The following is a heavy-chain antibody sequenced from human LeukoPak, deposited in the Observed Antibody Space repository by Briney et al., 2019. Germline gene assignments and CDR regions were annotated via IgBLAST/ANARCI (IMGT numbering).Heavy chain of an antibody. J-gene: IGHJ6*02. CDR2: IYYDGNNK. V-gene: IGHV3-33*01. D-gene: IGHD6-13*01. CDR3: SRGGWPTASTPRLDV. CDR1: GFTFSDHG. Sequence: GGSLRLSCEASGFTFSDHGIHWVRHTPGKGLEWLAIIYYDGNNKYYADSAKGRFTISRDNPKNTAYLQMNSLRVDDTAVYYCSRGGWPTASTPRLDVWGQGTTVVVSS.